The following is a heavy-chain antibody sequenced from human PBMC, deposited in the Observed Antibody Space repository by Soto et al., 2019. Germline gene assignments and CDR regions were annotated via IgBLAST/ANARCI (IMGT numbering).Heavy chain of an antibody. V-gene: IGHV1-69*01. Sequence: QVQLVQSGAEVKKPGSSVKVSCKASGGTFSGYAISWVRQAPGQGLEWMGEIIPMFGTSNYAQKFQGRVTITADEFTSTAYMELSSLRSEDTAVYYCARGSCSSTSCYKEYYFDLWGQGTLVTVSS. CDR3: ARGSCSSTSCYKEYYFDL. D-gene: IGHD2-2*02. CDR1: GGTFSGYA. J-gene: IGHJ4*02. CDR2: IIPMFGTS.